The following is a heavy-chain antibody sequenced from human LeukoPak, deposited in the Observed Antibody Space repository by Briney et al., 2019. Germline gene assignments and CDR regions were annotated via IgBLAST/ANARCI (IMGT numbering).Heavy chain of an antibody. Sequence: ASVKVSCKVSGYTLTELSMHWVRQAPGKGLEWMGGFDPEDGETIYAQKFQGRVTMTEDTSTDTAYMELSSLRSEDTAVYYCATPLNYYDSSGYPDAAFDIWGQGTMVTVSS. V-gene: IGHV1-24*01. J-gene: IGHJ3*02. CDR1: GYTLTELS. CDR3: ATPLNYYDSSGYPDAAFDI. D-gene: IGHD3-22*01. CDR2: FDPEDGET.